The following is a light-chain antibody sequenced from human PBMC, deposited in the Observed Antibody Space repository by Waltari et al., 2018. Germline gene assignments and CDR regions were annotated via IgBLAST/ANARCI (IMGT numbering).Light chain of an antibody. CDR2: DAT. V-gene: IGKV1-33*01. Sequence: DIQMTQSPSSLSASVGDRVTITCQASQYIMNYLNWFQQKPGKAPKLLIFDATNLETGVPSRFSGSGSGADFTFTISSLQPEDVATYYCQQYDYLPALTFGGGTKVEIK. CDR1: QYIMNY. J-gene: IGKJ4*01. CDR3: QQYDYLPALT.